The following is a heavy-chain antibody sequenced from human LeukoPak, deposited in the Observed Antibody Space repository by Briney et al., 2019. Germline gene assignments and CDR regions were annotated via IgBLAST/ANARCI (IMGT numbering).Heavy chain of an antibody. CDR1: GGSFIGYY. Sequence: SSDTLSLTCAVYGGSFIGYYWSWIRQPPGKGLEWIGEINHSGNTNYNPSLKSRVTISVVTSKNHFSLNLSSVTASDTAIYYCAARDILTGLHDYWGQGTLVTVSS. J-gene: IGHJ4*02. D-gene: IGHD3-9*01. CDR3: AARDILTGLHDY. CDR2: INHSGNT. V-gene: IGHV4-34*01.